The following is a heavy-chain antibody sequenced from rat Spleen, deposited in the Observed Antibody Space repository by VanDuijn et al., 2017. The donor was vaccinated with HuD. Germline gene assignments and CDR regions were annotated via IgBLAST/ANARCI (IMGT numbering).Heavy chain of an antibody. J-gene: IGHJ2*01. D-gene: IGHD1-12*02. Sequence: EVQLVESGGGLVQPGKSMQLSCAASGFTFSDFYMAWVRQAPTKGLEWVATISYDGSSTYYRDSVKGRFTISRDNAKSTLYLQMDSLRSEDTATYYCARHDDGSYVMDAWGQGVMVTVSS. V-gene: IGHV5-7*01. CDR1: GFTFSDFY. CDR3: ARHDDGSYVMDA. CDR2: ISYDGSST.